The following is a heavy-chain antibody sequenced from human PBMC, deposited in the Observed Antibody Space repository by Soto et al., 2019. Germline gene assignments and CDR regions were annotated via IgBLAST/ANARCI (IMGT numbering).Heavy chain of an antibody. D-gene: IGHD2-2*01. CDR2: ISASGGST. CDR3: AKDPGATTSWFFFEH. CDR1: GFTFSSDA. Sequence: ESLLLSCAASGFTFSSDAMSWVRQAPGKGLEWVSGISASGGSTYYPDSVKGRFTISRDNSRNTLYLQMNSLRVEDTAVYYCAKDPGATTSWFFFEHWGQGTLVTVSS. J-gene: IGHJ4*02. V-gene: IGHV3-23*01.